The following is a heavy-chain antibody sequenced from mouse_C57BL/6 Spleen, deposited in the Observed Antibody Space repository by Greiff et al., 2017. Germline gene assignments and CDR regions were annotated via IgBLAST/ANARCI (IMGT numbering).Heavy chain of an antibody. CDR3: ARHYGSSSYAMDY. CDR2: IYPGDGDT. Sequence: VQRVESGPELVKPGASVKISCKASGYAFSSSWMNWVKQRPGKGLEWIGRIYPGDGDTNYNGKFKGKATLTADKSSSTAYMQLSSLTSEDSAVYFCARHYGSSSYAMDYWGQGTSVTVSS. D-gene: IGHD1-1*01. J-gene: IGHJ4*01. CDR1: GYAFSSSW. V-gene: IGHV1-82*01.